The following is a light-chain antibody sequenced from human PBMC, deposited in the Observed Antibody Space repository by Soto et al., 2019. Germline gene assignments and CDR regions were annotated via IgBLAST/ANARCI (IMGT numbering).Light chain of an antibody. CDR2: KAS. V-gene: IGKV1-5*03. CDR3: LQYNFYPLT. CDR1: QNINRW. J-gene: IGKJ4*01. Sequence: DIQITQSPSTLSASVGDRVTITCRASQNINRWLPWYQQRPGKAPNLLIHKASTLEAEVPSRFSGSDSGTEYTLTISSLHPDDLAAYFCLQYNFYPLTFGGGTKAVIK.